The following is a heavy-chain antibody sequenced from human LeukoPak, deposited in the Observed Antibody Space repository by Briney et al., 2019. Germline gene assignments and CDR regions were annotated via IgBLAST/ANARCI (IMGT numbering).Heavy chain of an antibody. D-gene: IGHD3-22*01. V-gene: IGHV3-21*04. CDR3: ARGGVYYYDSSGYVDY. J-gene: IGHJ4*02. CDR2: ISSSSSYI. CDR1: GFTFSSYS. Sequence: GGSLRLSCAASGFTFSSYSMNWVRQAPGKGLEWVSSISSSSSYIYYADSVKGRFTISRDNAKNSLYLQMNSLRAEDTAVYYCARGGVYYYDSSGYVDYWGQGTLVTVSS.